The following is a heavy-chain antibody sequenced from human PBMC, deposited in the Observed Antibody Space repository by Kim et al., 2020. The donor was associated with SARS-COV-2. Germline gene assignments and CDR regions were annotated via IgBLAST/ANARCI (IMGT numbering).Heavy chain of an antibody. CDR2: IYYSGST. CDR1: GGSISSSSYY. D-gene: IGHD3-10*01. J-gene: IGHJ4*02. Sequence: SETLSLTCTVSGGSISSSSYYWGWIRQPPGKGLEWIGSIYYSGSTYYNPSLKSRVTISVDTSKNQFSLKLSSVTAADTAVYYCARQRRYGSGSYLPPDFDYWVQGTLVTVSS. V-gene: IGHV4-39*01. CDR3: ARQRRYGSGSYLPPDFDY.